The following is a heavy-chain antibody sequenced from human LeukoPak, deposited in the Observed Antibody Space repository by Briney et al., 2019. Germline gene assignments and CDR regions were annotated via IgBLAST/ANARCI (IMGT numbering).Heavy chain of an antibody. CDR2: INPNSGGT. D-gene: IGHD3-10*01. Sequence: ASVKVSRKASGYTFTGYYMHWVRQAPGQGLEWMGWINPNSGGTNYAQKFQGRVTMTRDTSISTAYMELSSLRSDDTAVYFCARLINGGRALDYWGQGTLVTVSS. J-gene: IGHJ4*02. V-gene: IGHV1-2*02. CDR1: GYTFTGYY. CDR3: ARLINGGRALDY.